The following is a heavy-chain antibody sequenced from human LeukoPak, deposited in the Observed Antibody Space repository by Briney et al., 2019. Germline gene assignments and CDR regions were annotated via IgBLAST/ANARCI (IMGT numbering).Heavy chain of an antibody. V-gene: IGHV4-38-2*02. CDR1: GYSISNGYN. Sequence: SETLPLTCTVSGYSISNGYNWGWVRQPPGKGLECIGSISHTGSTYYNPSLESRVTISLDTSNNQFSLELSSVTAADTAVYYCARTYINFSNYFDPWGQGSLVTVSS. CDR2: ISHTGST. CDR3: ARTYINFSNYFDP. D-gene: IGHD4-11*01. J-gene: IGHJ5*02.